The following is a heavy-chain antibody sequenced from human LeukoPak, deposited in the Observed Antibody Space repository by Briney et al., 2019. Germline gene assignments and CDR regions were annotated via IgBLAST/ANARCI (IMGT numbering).Heavy chain of an antibody. Sequence: GASVKVSCKASGYIFTSYYMYWVRQAPGQGLEWMGVINPSAGSTTYAQRFQGRVTMTRDTSTSTVYMELSSLRSEDTAVYYCARGYNWNDAADYWGQGTLVTVSS. CDR1: GYIFTSYY. CDR3: ARGYNWNDAADY. V-gene: IGHV1-46*01. CDR2: INPSAGST. J-gene: IGHJ4*02. D-gene: IGHD1-1*01.